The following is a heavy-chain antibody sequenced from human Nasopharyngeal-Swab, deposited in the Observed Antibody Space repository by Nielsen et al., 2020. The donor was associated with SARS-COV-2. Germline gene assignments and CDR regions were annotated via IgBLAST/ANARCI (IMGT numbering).Heavy chain of an antibody. CDR3: AKGIYGDYLIDY. J-gene: IGHJ4*02. CDR1: GFTFSSYA. CDR2: ISGSGGST. D-gene: IGHD4-17*01. V-gene: IGHV3-23*01. Sequence: GESLKISCAASGFTFSSYAMSWVRQAPGKGLEWVSVISGSGGSTYYADSVKGRFTISRDNSKNTLYLQMNSLRAEDTAVYYCAKGIYGDYLIDYWGQGTLVTVSS.